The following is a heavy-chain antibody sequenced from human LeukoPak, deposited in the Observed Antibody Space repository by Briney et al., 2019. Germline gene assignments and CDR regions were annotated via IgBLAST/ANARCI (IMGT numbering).Heavy chain of an antibody. D-gene: IGHD3-10*01. Sequence: SVKVSCKASGGTFTSYAISWVRQAPGQGLEWMGGIIPIFGTTNYAQKFQGRVTITADESTSTAYMELSSLRSEDTAVYYCARSLRFGEFSDYWGQGTLVTVSS. V-gene: IGHV1-69*13. CDR1: GGTFTSYA. CDR2: IIPIFGTT. J-gene: IGHJ4*02. CDR3: ARSLRFGEFSDY.